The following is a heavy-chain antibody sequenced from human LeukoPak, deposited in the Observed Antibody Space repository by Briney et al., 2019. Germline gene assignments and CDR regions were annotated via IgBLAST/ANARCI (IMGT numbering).Heavy chain of an antibody. CDR1: GGTFSSYA. V-gene: IGHV1-69*04. CDR2: IIPILGIA. Sequence: VKVSCKASGGTFSSYAISWVRQAPGQGLEWMGRIIPILGIADYTQKFQGRVTITADKSTSTAYMELSSLRSEDTAVYCCAIPVLYSSGWDYWGQGTLVTVSS. D-gene: IGHD6-19*01. CDR3: AIPVLYSSGWDY. J-gene: IGHJ4*02.